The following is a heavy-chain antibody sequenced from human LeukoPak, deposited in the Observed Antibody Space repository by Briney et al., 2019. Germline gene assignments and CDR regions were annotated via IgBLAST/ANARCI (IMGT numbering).Heavy chain of an antibody. D-gene: IGHD3-3*01. J-gene: IGHJ4*02. CDR1: GGSISSYY. V-gene: IGHV4-59*01. Sequence: PSETLSLTCTVSGGSISSYYWSWIRQPPGKGLEWIGYIYYSGSTNYNPSLKSRVTISVDTSNNQFSLKLSSVTAADTAVYYCARDEMNGFLDYWGQGTLVTVSS. CDR2: IYYSGST. CDR3: ARDEMNGFLDY.